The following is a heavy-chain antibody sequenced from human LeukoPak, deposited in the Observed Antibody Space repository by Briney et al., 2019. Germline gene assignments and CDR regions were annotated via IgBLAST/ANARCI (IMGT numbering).Heavy chain of an antibody. Sequence: GGSLRLSCAASGFTFSSYAMSWVRQAPGKGLEWVSAISGSGGSTYYADSVKGRFTISRDNSKNTLYLQMNSLRVEDTALYYCARVQDYLLYGPFDIWGQGTMVTVSS. CDR2: ISGSGGST. CDR1: GFTFSSYA. V-gene: IGHV3-23*01. CDR3: ARVQDYLLYGPFDI. D-gene: IGHD2/OR15-2a*01. J-gene: IGHJ3*02.